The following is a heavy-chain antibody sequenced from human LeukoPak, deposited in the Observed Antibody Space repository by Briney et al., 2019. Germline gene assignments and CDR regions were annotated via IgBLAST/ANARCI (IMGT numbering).Heavy chain of an antibody. CDR3: AILSWDGRGSFY. Sequence: GGSLRLSCAASGFTVSTYSMSWVRQAPGKGLEWVSAIRSGGENTYYADSVRGRFTISRDNSRGTLSLQMNSLRAEDTAVYFCAILSWDGRGSFYWGQGTLVTVSP. CDR2: IRSGGENT. J-gene: IGHJ4*02. D-gene: IGHD2/OR15-2a*01. V-gene: IGHV3-23*01. CDR1: GFTVSTYS.